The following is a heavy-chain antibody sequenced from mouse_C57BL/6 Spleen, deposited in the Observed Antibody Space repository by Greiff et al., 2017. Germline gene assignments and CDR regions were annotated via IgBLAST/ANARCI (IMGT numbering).Heavy chain of an antibody. J-gene: IGHJ4*01. D-gene: IGHD1-1*01. V-gene: IGHV5-4*03. Sequence: EVKLMESGGGLVKPGGSLKLSCAASGFTFSSYAMSWVRQTPEKRLEWVATISDGGSYTYYPDNVKGRFTISRDNAKNNLYLQMSHLKSEDTAMYYCARLNYYGGGAMDYWGQGTSVTVSS. CDR1: GFTFSSYA. CDR3: ARLNYYGGGAMDY. CDR2: ISDGGSYT.